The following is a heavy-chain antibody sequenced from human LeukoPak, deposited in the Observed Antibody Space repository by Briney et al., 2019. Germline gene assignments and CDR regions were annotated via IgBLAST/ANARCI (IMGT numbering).Heavy chain of an antibody. J-gene: IGHJ4*02. Sequence: KSSETLSLTCTVSGASISNYYWSWIRQSPGKGLEWIGYMLYSGSTNQNPSLRSRVTISVDTSKNQVSLKLSSVTAADTAVYYCARSDIWGSYRFLDYWGQGILVTVSS. CDR2: MLYSGST. CDR3: ARSDIWGSYRFLDY. CDR1: GASISNYY. D-gene: IGHD3-16*02. V-gene: IGHV4-59*08.